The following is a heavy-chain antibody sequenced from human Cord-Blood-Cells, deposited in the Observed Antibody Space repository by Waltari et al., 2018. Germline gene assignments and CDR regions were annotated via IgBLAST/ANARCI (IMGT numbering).Heavy chain of an antibody. CDR1: GYTFTGYY. Sequence: QVQLVQSGGAVEKPAASVEVSCKAAGYTFTGYYMPWGRAAPGQGLEWRGWINPNSGGTNYEQKCQGRVTMTRDTSISTAYMELSRLRSDDTAVYYCARGKRYGYYYDYMDVWGKGTTVTVSS. V-gene: IGHV1-2*02. D-gene: IGHD3-10*01. CDR2: INPNSGGT. J-gene: IGHJ6*03. CDR3: ARGKRYGYYYDYMDV.